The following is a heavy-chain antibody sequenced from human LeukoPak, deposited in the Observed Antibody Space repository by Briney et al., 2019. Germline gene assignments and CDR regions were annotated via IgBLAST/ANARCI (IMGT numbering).Heavy chain of an antibody. V-gene: IGHV3-7*01. CDR2: IKQDGSEK. J-gene: IGHJ3*02. CDR1: GFTLSSYW. CDR3: ARNSYDNSGDYDIVDAFDI. D-gene: IGHD3-22*01. Sequence: GSLRLSCAASGFTLSSYWMSWVRQAPGKGLDWLANIKQDGSEKYYVDSVKGRFTISRDNAKNSLYPQMNSLRAEDTAVYYCARNSYDNSGDYDIVDAFDIWGQGTMVTVSS.